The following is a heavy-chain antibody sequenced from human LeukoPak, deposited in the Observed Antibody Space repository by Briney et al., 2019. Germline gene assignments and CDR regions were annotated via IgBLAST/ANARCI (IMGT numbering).Heavy chain of an antibody. CDR2: FDPEDGET. V-gene: IGHV1-24*01. Sequence: ASVKVSCKVSGYTLTELSMHWVRQAPGKGLEWMGGFDPEDGETIYAQKFQGRVTMTEDTSTDTAYMELSSLRSEDTAVYYCATDIVVVPAAKFDYWGQGTLVTVSS. D-gene: IGHD2-2*01. CDR3: ATDIVVVPAAKFDY. J-gene: IGHJ4*02. CDR1: GYTLTELS.